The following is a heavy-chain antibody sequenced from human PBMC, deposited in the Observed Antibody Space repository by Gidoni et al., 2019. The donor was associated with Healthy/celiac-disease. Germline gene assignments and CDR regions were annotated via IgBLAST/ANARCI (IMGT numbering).Heavy chain of an antibody. D-gene: IGHD2-8*01. CDR2: ISSSSSYI. Sequence: EVQLVESGGGLVKPGGSLRLSCAASGFTFSSYSRNWVRQAPGKGLEWVSSISSSSSYIYYADSVKGRFTISRDNAKNSLYLQMNSLRAEDTAVYYCARAPCTNGVCYRPYYFDYWGQGTLVTVSS. CDR3: ARAPCTNGVCYRPYYFDY. CDR1: GFTFSSYS. J-gene: IGHJ4*02. V-gene: IGHV3-21*01.